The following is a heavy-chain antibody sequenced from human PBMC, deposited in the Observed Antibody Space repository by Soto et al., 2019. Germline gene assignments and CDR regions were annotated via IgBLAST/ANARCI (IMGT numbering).Heavy chain of an antibody. CDR1: GGTFSSYA. D-gene: IGHD3-3*01. CDR3: ARGDYDVWSGSNKNWFDP. Sequence: SVKVSCKASGGTFSSYAISWVRQAPGQGLEWMGGIIPIFGTANYAQKFQGRVTITADESTSTAYMELSSLRSEDTAVYYCARGDYDVWSGSNKNWFDPWGQGTLVTVSS. V-gene: IGHV1-69*13. J-gene: IGHJ5*02. CDR2: IIPIFGTA.